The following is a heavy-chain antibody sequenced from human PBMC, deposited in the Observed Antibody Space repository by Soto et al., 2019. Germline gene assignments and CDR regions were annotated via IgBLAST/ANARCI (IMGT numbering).Heavy chain of an antibody. CDR2: IKEDGSEK. CDR1: GFTVSVDS. D-gene: IGHD3-9*01. V-gene: IGHV3-7*04. Sequence: PGGSLRLSCAASGFTVSVDSMIWVRQAPGKGLEWLASIKEDGSEKQYVDSVKGRFTISRDNAKNSLYLQMNSLSEEDTAVYYCVRAISGSFALWGQGTLVTVSS. CDR3: VRAISGSFAL. J-gene: IGHJ4*02.